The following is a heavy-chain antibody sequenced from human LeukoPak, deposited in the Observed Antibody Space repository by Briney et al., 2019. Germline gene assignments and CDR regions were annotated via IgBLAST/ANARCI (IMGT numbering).Heavy chain of an antibody. D-gene: IGHD5-24*01. J-gene: IGHJ4*02. V-gene: IGHV4-4*07. Sequence: NPSETLSLTCTVSGGSISSYNWSWIRQPAGKGLEWIGRIYTSGSTNYNPSLKSRVTISVDTSKNQFSLKLSSVTAADTAVYYCARLRDGYNSYFDYWGQGTLVTVSS. CDR3: ARLRDGYNSYFDY. CDR2: IYTSGST. CDR1: GGSISSYN.